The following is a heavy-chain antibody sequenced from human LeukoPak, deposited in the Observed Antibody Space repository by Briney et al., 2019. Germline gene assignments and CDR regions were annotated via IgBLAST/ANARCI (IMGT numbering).Heavy chain of an antibody. CDR2: ISTHGERT. CDR1: GFTFTTYG. CDR3: ATDRNGYYDY. Sequence: GGSLRLSCAASGFTFTTYGLLWLRQAPGKGLEYVSAISTHGERTYYADSVRGRFTISRDNSKNTLYLQMGSLRAEDMAVYYCATDRNGYYDYWGQGTLVTVSS. J-gene: IGHJ4*02. V-gene: IGHV3-64*02. D-gene: IGHD3-22*01.